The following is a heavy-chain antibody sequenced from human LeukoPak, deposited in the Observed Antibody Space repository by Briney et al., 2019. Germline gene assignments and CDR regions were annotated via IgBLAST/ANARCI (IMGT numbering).Heavy chain of an antibody. V-gene: IGHV3-11*06. D-gene: IGHD6-19*01. CDR3: ARDRSVDGTV. Sequence: GGSLRLSCAASGFTFSDYYMSWIRQAPGKGLEWVSYISSSSSYTNYAVSVKGRFTVSRDNAKNSLYLQMDSLRAEDTAVYYCARDRSVDGTVWGQGTLVTVSS. J-gene: IGHJ4*02. CDR2: ISSSSSYT. CDR1: GFTFSDYY.